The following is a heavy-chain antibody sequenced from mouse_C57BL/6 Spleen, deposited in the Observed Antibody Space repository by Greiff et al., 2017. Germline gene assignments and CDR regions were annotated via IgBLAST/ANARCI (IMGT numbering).Heavy chain of an antibody. CDR1: GYTFTSYW. CDR3: ARSGTAQASAWFAY. J-gene: IGHJ3*01. Sequence: QVQLQQSGAELVKPGASVKLSCKASGYTFTSYWMQWVKQRPGQGLEWIGEIDPSDSYTNYNQKFKGKATLTVDTSSSTAYMQLSSLTSEDSAVYYCARSGTAQASAWFAYWGQGTLVTVSA. V-gene: IGHV1-50*01. D-gene: IGHD3-2*02. CDR2: IDPSDSYT.